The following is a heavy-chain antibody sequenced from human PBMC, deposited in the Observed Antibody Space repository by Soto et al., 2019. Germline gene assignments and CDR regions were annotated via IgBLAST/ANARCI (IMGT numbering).Heavy chain of an antibody. V-gene: IGHV4-38-2*01. CDR1: GYSISSGYY. CDR3: ARVDDSSGYCDY. Sequence: SETLSLTCAVSGYSISSGYYWGWIRQPPGKGLEWIGSIYHSGSTYYNPSLKSRVTISVDTSKNQFSLKLSSVTAADTAVYYCARVDDSSGYCDYWGHGTLVTVSS. CDR2: IYHSGST. D-gene: IGHD3-22*01. J-gene: IGHJ4*01.